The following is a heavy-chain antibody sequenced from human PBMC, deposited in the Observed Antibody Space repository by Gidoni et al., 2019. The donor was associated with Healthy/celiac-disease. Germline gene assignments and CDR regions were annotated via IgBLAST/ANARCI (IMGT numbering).Heavy chain of an antibody. D-gene: IGHD2-15*01. CDR1: GYTFTGYY. CDR2: INPYSGCT. J-gene: IGHJ4*02. Sequence: QVQLVQSGAEVKKPGASVKVSCKAAGYTFTGYYMHWVRHAPGQGLEWMGWINPYSGCTNYAQKFHGWVTMTRDTSFSAAYMELSRLRSADTAVYYCARDYARYCSGGSCSGFGYWGQGTLVPVSS. V-gene: IGHV1-2*04. CDR3: ARDYARYCSGGSCSGFGY.